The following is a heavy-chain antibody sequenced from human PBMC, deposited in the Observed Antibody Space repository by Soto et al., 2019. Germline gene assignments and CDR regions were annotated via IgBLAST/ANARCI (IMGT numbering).Heavy chain of an antibody. V-gene: IGHV3-7*05. J-gene: IGHJ3*02. CDR1: GFTFSNYW. Sequence: EVQLVESGGGLVQPGGSLRLSCAASGFTFSNYWMSWVHQAPGKGLEWVATIKQDGSQKYYVDSVNGRFTISRDNAKKSLSLQMDSQRAEDTAVYYCARIEFIAATGALGAFDIWGQGTMVTVSS. CDR3: ARIEFIAATGALGAFDI. D-gene: IGHD6-13*01. CDR2: IKQDGSQK.